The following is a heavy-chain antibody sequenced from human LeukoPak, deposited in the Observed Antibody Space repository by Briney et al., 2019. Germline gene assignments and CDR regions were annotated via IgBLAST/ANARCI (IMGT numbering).Heavy chain of an antibody. V-gene: IGHV3-23*01. D-gene: IGHD4-17*01. CDR2: ISGSGGST. Sequence: GGSLRLSCAASGFTFSDYAMSWVRQALGKGLKWVSVISGSGGSTHNADSVKGRFTISRDNSKNILYLQMNSLRAEDTAVNYCAKSVESAVTTNPYFDFWGQGALVTVSS. CDR3: AKSVESAVTTNPYFDF. J-gene: IGHJ4*02. CDR1: GFTFSDYA.